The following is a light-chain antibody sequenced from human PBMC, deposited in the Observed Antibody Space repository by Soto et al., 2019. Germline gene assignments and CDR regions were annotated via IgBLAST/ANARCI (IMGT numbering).Light chain of an antibody. CDR3: QQYNSYSPALT. J-gene: IGKJ4*01. Sequence: DIQMTQSPSTLSASVGDRVTITCRASQSISSWLAWYQQKPGQAPKLLIYDASSLESGVPSRFSGSGSGTEFPLTISSLQPYDFAAYYCQQYNSYSPALTFGGGTKVEIK. CDR1: QSISSW. CDR2: DAS. V-gene: IGKV1-5*01.